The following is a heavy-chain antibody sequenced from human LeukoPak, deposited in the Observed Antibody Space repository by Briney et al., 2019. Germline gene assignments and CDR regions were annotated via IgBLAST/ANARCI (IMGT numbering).Heavy chain of an antibody. Sequence: GGSLRLSCAASGFTFSNYWMHWVRQVPGKGVVWVSRINDDGSATFYADSVKGRFTISRDNAKNTLFLQMSSLRAEDTAVYYCARAGRGLRYFDWLTYDYWGQGTLVTVSS. CDR2: INDDGSAT. CDR3: ARAGRGLRYFDWLTYDY. CDR1: GFTFSNYW. J-gene: IGHJ4*02. V-gene: IGHV3-74*01. D-gene: IGHD3-9*01.